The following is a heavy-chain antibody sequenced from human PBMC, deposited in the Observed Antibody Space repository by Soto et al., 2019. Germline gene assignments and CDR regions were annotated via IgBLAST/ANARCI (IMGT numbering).Heavy chain of an antibody. CDR2: IYYTGST. J-gene: IGHJ3*02. V-gene: IGHV4-59*01. D-gene: IGHD6-13*01. Sequence: SETLSLTCTISGGSISHDYWSWIRQPPGKGLEWIGYIYYTGSTSYNPSLRSRVSISVDTSKNQFSLMLSSVTAADMAVYYCAISRRGVSDSSSRKPPYDAFDIWGQGTMVTVSS. CDR1: GGSISHDY. CDR3: AISRRGVSDSSSRKPPYDAFDI.